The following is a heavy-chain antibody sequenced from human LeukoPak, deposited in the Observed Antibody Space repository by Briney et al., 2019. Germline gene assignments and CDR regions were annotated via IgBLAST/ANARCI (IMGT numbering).Heavy chain of an antibody. Sequence: GESLKISCKGSGCSFTSYWIGWVRQMPGKGLEWMGIIYPGDSDTRYSPSFQGQVTISADKSISTAYLQWSSLKASDTAMYYCATSLAYCGGDCYSIFDYWGQGTLVTVSS. V-gene: IGHV5-51*01. CDR3: ATSLAYCGGDCYSIFDY. J-gene: IGHJ4*02. CDR1: GCSFTSYW. D-gene: IGHD2-21*02. CDR2: IYPGDSDT.